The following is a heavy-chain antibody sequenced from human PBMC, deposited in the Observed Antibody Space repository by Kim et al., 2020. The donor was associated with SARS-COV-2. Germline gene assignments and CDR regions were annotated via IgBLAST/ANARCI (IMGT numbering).Heavy chain of an antibody. J-gene: IGHJ6*03. CDR2: IRNKAYGGTT. D-gene: IGHD1-26*01. CDR3: TRQYSGTYYYYYYMDV. Sequence: GGSLRHSCTASGFTFADYTMNWVRQAPGKGLEWVGFIRNKAYGGTTGYAASVKGRITISRDDSRSIAYLQMNGLKTEDTAAYYCTRQYSGTYYYYYYMDV. CDR1: GFTFADYT. V-gene: IGHV3-49*04.